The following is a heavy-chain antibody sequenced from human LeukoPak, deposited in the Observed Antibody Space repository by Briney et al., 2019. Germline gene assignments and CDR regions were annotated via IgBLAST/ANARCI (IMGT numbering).Heavy chain of an antibody. CDR2: IRYDGSNK. CDR3: AKGTPTLAYGGGDCPCTIDI. Sequence: PGGSLRLSCAASGFTFSSFGMHWVRQAPGKGLEWVGFIRYDGSNKYYADSVKGRFTISRDNSKNTLYLQMNSLRAEDTAVYYCAKGTPTLAYGGGDCPCTIDICGQGTMVAVSS. V-gene: IGHV3-30*02. D-gene: IGHD2-21*01. CDR1: GFTFSSFG. J-gene: IGHJ3*02.